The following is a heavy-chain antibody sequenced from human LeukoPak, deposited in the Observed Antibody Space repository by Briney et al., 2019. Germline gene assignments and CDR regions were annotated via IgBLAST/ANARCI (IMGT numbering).Heavy chain of an antibody. Sequence: GGSLRLSCAASGFTFNAYWMNWVRQAPGKGLEWVANIKKDGSETKYVDSLRGRFTISRDNAKSSLYLQIDTLTVEDTAVYYCSGGGGWLMDVWGKGTTVTVSA. V-gene: IGHV3-7*01. CDR1: GFTFNAYW. J-gene: IGHJ6*04. CDR2: IKKDGSET. CDR3: SGGGGWLMDV. D-gene: IGHD6-19*01.